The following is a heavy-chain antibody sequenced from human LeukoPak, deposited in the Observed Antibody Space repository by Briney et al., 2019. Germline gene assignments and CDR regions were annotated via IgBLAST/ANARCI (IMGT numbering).Heavy chain of an antibody. CDR2: ISSSGSTI. Sequence: GGSLRLSCAASGFTFSDYYMSWIRQAPGKGLEWVSYISSSGSTIYYADSVKGRLTISRDNAKNSLYLQMNSLRAEDTAVYYCASYYDNSGYLANWGQGTLVTVSS. CDR3: ASYYDNSGYLAN. J-gene: IGHJ4*02. D-gene: IGHD3-22*01. CDR1: GFTFSDYY. V-gene: IGHV3-11*04.